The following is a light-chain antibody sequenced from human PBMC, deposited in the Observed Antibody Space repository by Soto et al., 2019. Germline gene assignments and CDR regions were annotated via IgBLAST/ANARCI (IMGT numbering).Light chain of an antibody. Sequence: IVVTQSPATLSLSPGERASLSCRASPSISTSLAWYQQKPGQAPRLLLYDASKRATGIPPRFSGSGSGTDFTLPISSLQPADFAAYYCQQRTNWPSWTFGQGTKVEIK. CDR1: PSISTS. V-gene: IGKV3-11*01. CDR2: DAS. CDR3: QQRTNWPSWT. J-gene: IGKJ1*01.